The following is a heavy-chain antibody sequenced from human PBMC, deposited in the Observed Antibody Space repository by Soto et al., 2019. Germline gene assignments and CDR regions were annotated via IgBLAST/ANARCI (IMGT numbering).Heavy chain of an antibody. CDR2: INPSGGST. D-gene: IGHD3-3*01. CDR1: GYTFTSYY. Sequence: QVQLVQSGAEVKKPGASVKVSCKASGYTFTSYYMHWVRQAPGQGLEWMGIINPSGGSTSYAQKFQGRVTMTRDTSTSTVDMELSSLRSEDTAVYYCARGAEGGYDFWSGYPGPFDPWGQGTLVTVSS. CDR3: ARGAEGGYDFWSGYPGPFDP. V-gene: IGHV1-46*01. J-gene: IGHJ5*02.